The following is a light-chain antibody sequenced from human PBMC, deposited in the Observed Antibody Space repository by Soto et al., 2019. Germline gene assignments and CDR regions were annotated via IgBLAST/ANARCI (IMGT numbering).Light chain of an antibody. CDR2: SDN. Sequence: QSVLTQPPSASGTPGQRVTLSCSGGSSNIGTNTVNWYQQLSGTAPKLLIYSDNQRPFGVPDRFSGSKSGTSASLAISGLQSEDEYDYCWAAWDDRLRGYVFGTGTKLTVL. V-gene: IGLV1-44*01. CDR3: AAWDDRLRGYV. CDR1: SSNIGTNT. J-gene: IGLJ1*01.